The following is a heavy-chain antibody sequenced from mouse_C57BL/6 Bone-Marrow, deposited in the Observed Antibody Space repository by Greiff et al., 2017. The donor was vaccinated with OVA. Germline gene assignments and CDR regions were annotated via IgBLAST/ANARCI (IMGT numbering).Heavy chain of an antibody. J-gene: IGHJ3*01. CDR3: ARDYYGSSGACFAY. D-gene: IGHD1-1*01. CDR1: GYSITSGYY. CDR2: ISYDGSN. V-gene: IGHV3-6*01. Sequence: EVQLVESGPGLVKPSQSLSLTCSVTGYSITSGYYWNWIRQFPGNKLEWMGYISYDGSNNYNPSLKNRISITRDTSKNQFFLKLNSVTTEDTATYYCARDYYGSSGACFAYWGQGTLVTVSA.